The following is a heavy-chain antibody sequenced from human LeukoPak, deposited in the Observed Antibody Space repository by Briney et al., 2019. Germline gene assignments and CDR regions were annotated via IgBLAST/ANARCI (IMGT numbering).Heavy chain of an antibody. D-gene: IGHD4-17*01. Sequence: GESLRLSCAASGFTFSSYAMSWVRQAPGKGLEWVAFIRYDGSNKYYADSVKGRFTISRDNSKNTLYLQMNSLRAEDTAVYYCAKVPTVTTPIYYYYYMDVWGKGTTVTISS. CDR3: AKVPTVTTPIYYYYYMDV. V-gene: IGHV3-30*02. CDR2: IRYDGSNK. J-gene: IGHJ6*03. CDR1: GFTFSSYA.